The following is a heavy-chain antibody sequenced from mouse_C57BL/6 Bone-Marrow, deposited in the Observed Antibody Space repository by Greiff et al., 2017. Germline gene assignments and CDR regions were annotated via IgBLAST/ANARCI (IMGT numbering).Heavy chain of an antibody. CDR3: VRQLRLRGFAY. CDR1: GFSFNTYA. J-gene: IGHJ3*01. D-gene: IGHD3-2*02. Sequence: EVQLVESGGGLVQPKGSLKLSCAASGFSFNTYAMTWVRQAPGKGLEWVARIRSKSNNYATYYADSVKDRFTISRDDSESMLYLQMNNLKTEDTAMYYCVRQLRLRGFAYWGQGTLVTVSA. V-gene: IGHV10-1*01. CDR2: IRSKSNNYAT.